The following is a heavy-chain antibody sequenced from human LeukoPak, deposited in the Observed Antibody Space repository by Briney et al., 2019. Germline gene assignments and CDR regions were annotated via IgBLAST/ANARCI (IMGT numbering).Heavy chain of an antibody. CDR3: AKGVTHPWNYFDY. J-gene: IGHJ4*02. Sequence: PGGSLRLSCAASGFTFSSYAMSWVRQAPGKGLEWVSSMSGSGSNTYYADSVEGRFTISRDNSKNTLYLQMNSLRAEDTAVYYCAKGVTHPWNYFDYWGQGTLVTVSS. V-gene: IGHV3-23*01. D-gene: IGHD5-12*01. CDR2: MSGSGSNT. CDR1: GFTFSSYA.